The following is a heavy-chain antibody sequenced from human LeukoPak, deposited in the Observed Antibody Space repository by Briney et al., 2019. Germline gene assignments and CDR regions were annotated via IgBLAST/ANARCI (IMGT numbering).Heavy chain of an antibody. Sequence: GGSLRLSCAASGFTFSSYAMGWVRQAPGKGLEWVSAISGSGGSTYYADSVKGRFTISRDNSKNTLYLQMNSLRAEDTAVYYCAKGDHSGSYYVGYFDYWGQGTLVTVSS. D-gene: IGHD1-26*01. CDR3: AKGDHSGSYYVGYFDY. J-gene: IGHJ4*02. V-gene: IGHV3-23*01. CDR1: GFTFSSYA. CDR2: ISGSGGST.